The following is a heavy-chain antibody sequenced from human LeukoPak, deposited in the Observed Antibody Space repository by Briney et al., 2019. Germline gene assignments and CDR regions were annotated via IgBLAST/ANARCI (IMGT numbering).Heavy chain of an antibody. J-gene: IGHJ4*02. CDR3: AKTGPYYFDY. V-gene: IGHV3-23*01. CDR1: GFTFSSYG. D-gene: IGHD1-1*01. Sequence: GGSLRLSCAASGFTFSSYGMSWVRQAPGKGLEWVSTITDSGGTTFYADSVKGRFTISRDNSKNTLSLQMNSLRAEDTAVYYCAKTGPYYFDYWGRGTLVTVSP. CDR2: ITDSGGTT.